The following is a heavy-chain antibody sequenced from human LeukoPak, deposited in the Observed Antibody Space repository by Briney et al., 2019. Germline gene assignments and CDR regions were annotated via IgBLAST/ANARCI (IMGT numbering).Heavy chain of an antibody. CDR3: ARDGENSYGYMGYYGMDV. D-gene: IGHD5-12*01. Sequence: ASVKVSCKASGYSFTNYYIHWVRQAPGQGLEWMGWINPNSGCTNYAQKFQGRVTMTRDTSISTAYMELSRLRSDDTAVYYCARDGENSYGYMGYYGMDVWGQGTTVTVSS. CDR1: GYSFTNYY. CDR2: INPNSGCT. J-gene: IGHJ6*02. V-gene: IGHV1-2*02.